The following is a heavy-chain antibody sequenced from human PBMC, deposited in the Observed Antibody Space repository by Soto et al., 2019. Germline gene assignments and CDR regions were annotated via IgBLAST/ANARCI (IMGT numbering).Heavy chain of an antibody. D-gene: IGHD3-16*01. CDR3: AHRPITFMASWFDP. V-gene: IGHV2-5*02. CDR2: VYWDDDK. Sequence: QITLKESGPTLVKPAQTLTLTCTFSGFSLSTSGVAVGWLLQPPGKAPEWLALVYWDDDKRYSPSLKSRLTITKDTSKNQVVITMTSMEPVDTATYYCAHRPITFMASWFDPWGQGIPVTVSS. CDR1: GFSLSTSGVA. J-gene: IGHJ5*02.